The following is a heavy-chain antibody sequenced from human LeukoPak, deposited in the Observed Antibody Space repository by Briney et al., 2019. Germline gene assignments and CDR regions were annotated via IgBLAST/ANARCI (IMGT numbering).Heavy chain of an antibody. D-gene: IGHD3-16*01. V-gene: IGHV4-34*01. CDR1: GGSISSYY. J-gene: IGHJ4*02. CDR3: ARGLGDY. Sequence: SETLSLTCTVSGGSISSYYWSWIRQPPGKGLEWIGEINHSGSTNYNPSLKSRVTISVDTSKNQFSLKLSSVTAADTAVYYCARGLGDYWGQGTLVTVSS. CDR2: INHSGST.